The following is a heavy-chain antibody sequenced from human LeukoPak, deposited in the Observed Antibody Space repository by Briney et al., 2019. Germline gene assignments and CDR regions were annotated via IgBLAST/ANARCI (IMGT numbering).Heavy chain of an antibody. CDR3: ARISVADLYYFDY. CDR2: ISYDGSNK. V-gene: IGHV3-30*03. J-gene: IGHJ4*02. Sequence: GGSLRLSCAASGFTFSSYGMRWVRQAPGKGLEWVAVISYDGSNKYYADSVKGRFTISRDNSKNTVCLQMNSLRAEDTAVYYCARISVADLYYFDYWGQGTLVTVSS. CDR1: GFTFSSYG. D-gene: IGHD6-19*01.